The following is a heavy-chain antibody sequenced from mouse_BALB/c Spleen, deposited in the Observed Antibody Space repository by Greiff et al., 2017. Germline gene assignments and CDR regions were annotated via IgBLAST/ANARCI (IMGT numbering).Heavy chain of an antibody. CDR1: GYTFSSYW. V-gene: IGHV1-9*01. J-gene: IGHJ4*01. Sequence: QVQLQQSGAELMKPGASVKISCKATGYTFSSYWIEWVKQRPGHGLEWIGEILPGSGSTNYNEKFKGKATFTADTSSNTAYMQLSSLTSEDSAVYYCARGPPYRRYAMDYWGQGTSVTVSS. CDR2: ILPGSGST. CDR3: ARGPPYRRYAMDY. D-gene: IGHD2-14*01.